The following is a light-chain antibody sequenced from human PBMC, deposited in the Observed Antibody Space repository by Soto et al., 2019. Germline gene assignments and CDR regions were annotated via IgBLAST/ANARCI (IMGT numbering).Light chain of an antibody. CDR3: SSYTNSNTQV. CDR2: EVS. J-gene: IGLJ3*02. V-gene: IGLV2-14*01. CDR1: SNDVGGYNY. Sequence: QSVLTQPASVSGSPGQSITISCTGTSNDVGGYNYVSWYQQHPGKAPKLMIYEVSNWPSGVSNRFSGSKSGNTASLTISGLQAEEEADYDCSSYTNSNTQVFGGGTKVTVL.